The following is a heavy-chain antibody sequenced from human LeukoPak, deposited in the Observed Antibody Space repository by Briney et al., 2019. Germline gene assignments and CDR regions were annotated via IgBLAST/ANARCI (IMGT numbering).Heavy chain of an antibody. CDR1: GYTFTSYD. CDR3: ARNPTVTTRRPRTSWFDP. Sequence: ASVKVSCKASGYTFTSYDINWVRQATGQGLEWMGWMNPNSGNTGYAQKFQGRVTMTRNTSISTAYMELSSLRSEDTAVCYCARNPTVTTRRPRTSWFDPWGQGTLVTVSS. CDR2: MNPNSGNT. V-gene: IGHV1-8*01. J-gene: IGHJ5*02. D-gene: IGHD4-17*01.